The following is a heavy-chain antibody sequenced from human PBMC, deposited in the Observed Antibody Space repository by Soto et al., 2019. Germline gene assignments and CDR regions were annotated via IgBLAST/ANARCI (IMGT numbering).Heavy chain of an antibody. CDR3: ARGRPNYFYYGLDV. CDR2: KYYSGAT. CDR1: GGSIKSDYH. V-gene: IGHV4-30-4*01. J-gene: IGHJ6*02. Sequence: PSETLSLTCTVSGGSIKSDYHWAWVRQPPGGGLEWMGYKYYSGATDSDPSLEARVSFSVDTSKNQFFLNLTSVTVADTAVYYCARGRPNYFYYGLDVWGPGIPVTVSS.